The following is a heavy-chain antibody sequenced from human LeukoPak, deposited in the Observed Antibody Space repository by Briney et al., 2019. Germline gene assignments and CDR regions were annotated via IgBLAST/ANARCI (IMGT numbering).Heavy chain of an antibody. D-gene: IGHD3-22*01. CDR3: ARDYYYDSSGYWDYYFDY. Sequence: PGGSLRLSCAASGFTFSSYSMNWVRQAPGKGLEWVSSISSSSSYIYYADSVKGRFTISRDNAENSLYLQMNSLRAEDTAVYYCARDYYYDSSGYWDYYFDYWGQGTLVSVSS. CDR1: GFTFSSYS. V-gene: IGHV3-21*01. J-gene: IGHJ4*02. CDR2: ISSSSSYI.